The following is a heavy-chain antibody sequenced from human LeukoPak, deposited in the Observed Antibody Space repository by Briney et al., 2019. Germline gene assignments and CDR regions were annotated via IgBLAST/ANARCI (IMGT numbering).Heavy chain of an antibody. Sequence: GASGKVSCKTSGFTFTTYAISWVRQAPRLGLECMGWINAYNGDTNYAQNVQDRVTMTTDTSTSTAYLELRNLRSDDTAVYFCASYRNGAFDIWGQGTTITVSS. CDR3: ASYRNGAFDI. J-gene: IGHJ3*02. D-gene: IGHD1-14*01. V-gene: IGHV1-18*01. CDR1: GFTFTTYA. CDR2: INAYNGDT.